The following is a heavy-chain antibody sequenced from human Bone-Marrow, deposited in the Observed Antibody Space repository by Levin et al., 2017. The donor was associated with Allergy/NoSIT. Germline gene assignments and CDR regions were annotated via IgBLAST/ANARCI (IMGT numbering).Heavy chain of an antibody. CDR3: ARVGSGQVGDWFDP. J-gene: IGHJ5*02. CDR1: GYRFKEHG. D-gene: IGHD3-10*01. Sequence: PGESLKISCKASGYRFKEHGFTWVRQAPGQGLEWMGWISGYNANTNYAQSLQGRVTMTSDASRNTTHMELRNLRFDDTGVYYCARVGSGQVGDWFDPWGQGTLVTVSS. CDR2: ISGYNANT. V-gene: IGHV1-18*01.